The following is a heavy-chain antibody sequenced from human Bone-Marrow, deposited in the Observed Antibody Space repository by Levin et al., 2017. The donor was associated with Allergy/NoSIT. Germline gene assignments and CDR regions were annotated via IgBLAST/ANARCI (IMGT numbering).Heavy chain of an antibody. CDR1: GLTFGSYS. CDR2: ISSSSTTI. J-gene: IGHJ4*02. Sequence: GESLKISCAASGLTFGSYSMNWVRQAPGKGLEWVSYISSSSTTIYYADSVKGRFTISRDNAKDSLYLQMNSLRVEDTAVYYCARGGRMNDYVWDWGQGTLVTVSS. D-gene: IGHD3-16*01. CDR3: ARGGRMNDYVWD. V-gene: IGHV3-48*04.